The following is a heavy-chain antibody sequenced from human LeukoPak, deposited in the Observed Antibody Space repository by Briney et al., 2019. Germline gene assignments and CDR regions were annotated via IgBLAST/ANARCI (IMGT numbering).Heavy chain of an antibody. V-gene: IGHV4-38-2*02. CDR2: IYHSGST. J-gene: IGHJ4*02. Sequence: SSETLSLTCTVSGYSISSGYYWGWIRQPPGKGLEWIGSIYHSGSTYYNPSLKSRVTISVDTSKNHFSLKLSSVTAADTAVYYCARAGLGELSFDYWGQGTLVTVSS. D-gene: IGHD3-16*02. CDR1: GYSISSGYY. CDR3: ARAGLGELSFDY.